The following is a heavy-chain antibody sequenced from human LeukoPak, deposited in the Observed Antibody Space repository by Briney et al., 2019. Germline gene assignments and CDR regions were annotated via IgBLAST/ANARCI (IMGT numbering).Heavy chain of an antibody. CDR1: RFTFSTYA. J-gene: IGHJ4*02. CDR3: ARDPPPNSGNYLYYFDY. Sequence: GGSLRLSCAASRFTFSTYAMSWVRQAPGKGLEWVSVFRGSGDTTYYADSVKGRFTVSRDNSKNTLYLQMNSLRAEDTAVYYCARDPPPNSGNYLYYFDYWGQGTLVTVSS. V-gene: IGHV3-23*01. D-gene: IGHD1-26*01. CDR2: FRGSGDTT.